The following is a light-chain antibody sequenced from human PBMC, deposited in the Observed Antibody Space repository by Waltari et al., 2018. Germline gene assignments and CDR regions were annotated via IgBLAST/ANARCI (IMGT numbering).Light chain of an antibody. Sequence: QPVLTQPPSVSEAPRQRVTSSCSGSSSNTRNTPLNWYQQLPGKAPKLLLYYNDLLPSGVSDRFSGSKSGTSASLAISGLQSEDEADYYCAAWDDSLNGPVFGGGTKLTVV. CDR2: YND. V-gene: IGLV1-36*01. CDR1: SSNTRNTP. J-gene: IGLJ3*02. CDR3: AAWDDSLNGPV.